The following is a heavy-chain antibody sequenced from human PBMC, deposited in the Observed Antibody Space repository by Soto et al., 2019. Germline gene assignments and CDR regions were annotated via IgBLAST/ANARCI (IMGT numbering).Heavy chain of an antibody. V-gene: IGHV3-49*03. Sequence: PGGSLRLSCTASGFTFGDYAMSWFRQAPGKGLEWVGFIRSKAYGGTTEYAASVKGRFTISRDDSKSIAYLQMNSLKTEDTAVYYCTRVFGRIGIAGGPVDYWGQGTLVTVSS. CDR3: TRVFGRIGIAGGPVDY. D-gene: IGHD6-13*01. CDR2: IRSKAYGGTT. J-gene: IGHJ4*02. CDR1: GFTFGDYA.